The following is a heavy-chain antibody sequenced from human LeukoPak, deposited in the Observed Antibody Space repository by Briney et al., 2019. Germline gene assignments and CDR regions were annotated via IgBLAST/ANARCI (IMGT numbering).Heavy chain of an antibody. Sequence: GESLKISCKGSGYSFTNYWIAWVRQMPGRGLEWMVIINPSDSDTRYSPSFQGQVTISADKSISTAYLQWSSLKASDTAIYFCARREGYYGSGSYYHFDYWGQGTLVTVSS. CDR3: ARREGYYGSGSYYHFDY. CDR2: INPSDSDT. D-gene: IGHD3-10*01. CDR1: GYSFTNYW. J-gene: IGHJ4*02. V-gene: IGHV5-51*01.